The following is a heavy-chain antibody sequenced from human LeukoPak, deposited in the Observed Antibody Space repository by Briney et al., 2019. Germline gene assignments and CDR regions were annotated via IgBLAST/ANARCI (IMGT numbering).Heavy chain of an antibody. V-gene: IGHV1-2*02. J-gene: IGHJ6*03. CDR2: INPNSGGT. CDR3: ARVGDDFWSGYYAAYYYYYYMDV. CDR1: GYTFTGYY. Sequence: ASVKVSCKASGYTFTGYYMHWVRQAPGQGLEWMGWINPNSGGTNYAQKFQGRVTMTRDTSISTAYMELSRLRSDDTAVYYCARVGDDFWSGYYAAYYYYYYMDVWGKGTTVTVSS. D-gene: IGHD3-3*01.